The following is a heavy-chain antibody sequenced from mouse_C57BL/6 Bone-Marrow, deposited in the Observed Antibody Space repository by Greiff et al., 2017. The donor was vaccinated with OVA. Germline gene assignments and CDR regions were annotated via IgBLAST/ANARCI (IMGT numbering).Heavy chain of an antibody. D-gene: IGHD2-3*01. CDR3: ASAYDGYYWYFDV. CDR1: GYTFTSYG. J-gene: IGHJ1*03. Sequence: QVQLQQSGAELARPGASVKLSCKASGYTFTSYGISWVKQRTGQGLEWIGEIYPRSGNTYYNEKFKGKATLTADKSSSTAYMELRSLTSEDSAVYFGASAYDGYYWYFDVWGTGTTVTVSS. CDR2: IYPRSGNT. V-gene: IGHV1-81*01.